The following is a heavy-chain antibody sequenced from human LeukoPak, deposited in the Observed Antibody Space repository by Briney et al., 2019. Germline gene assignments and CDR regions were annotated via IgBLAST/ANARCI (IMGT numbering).Heavy chain of an antibody. D-gene: IGHD5-18*01. CDR3: AADRSHPRYSYGAHYYGMDV. J-gene: IGHJ6*04. V-gene: IGHV1-58*01. Sequence: SVKVSCEASGFTFTSSAVQWVRQARGQRLEWIGWIVVGSGNTNYAQKFQERVTITRDMSTSTAYMELSSLRSEDTAVYYCAADRSHPRYSYGAHYYGMDVWGKGTTVTVSS. CDR1: GFTFTSSA. CDR2: IVVGSGNT.